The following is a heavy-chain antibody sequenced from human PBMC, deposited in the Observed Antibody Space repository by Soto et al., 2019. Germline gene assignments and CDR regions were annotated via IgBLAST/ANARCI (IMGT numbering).Heavy chain of an antibody. Sequence: GGSLRLSCAVSGFSFGSYWMSWVRQAPGKGLEWLASIKDDGSERYYLDFVKGRFTISRDNAKDSLSLQMNSLRGEDTAFYYCARDVGPVTIFGEALSGYFDFWGQGTLVTVSS. CDR3: ARDVGPVTIFGEALSGYFDF. J-gene: IGHJ4*02. CDR2: IKDDGSER. D-gene: IGHD3-3*01. CDR1: GFSFGSYW. V-gene: IGHV3-7*03.